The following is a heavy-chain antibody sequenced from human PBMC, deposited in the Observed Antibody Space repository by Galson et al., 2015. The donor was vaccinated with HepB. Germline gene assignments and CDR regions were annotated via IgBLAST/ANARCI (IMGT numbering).Heavy chain of an antibody. J-gene: IGHJ6*02. D-gene: IGHD3-10*02. CDR3: ARLGIFGVGMDV. CDR1: GFTFSSYA. Sequence: LRLSCAASGFTFSSYAMRWVRQAPGKGLEWVSAISGSGKTTYHADSVKGRFTISRDNSKNTLYLQMNSLRAEDTAVYYCARLGIFGVGMDVWGQGTTVTVSS. V-gene: IGHV3-23*01. CDR2: ISGSGKTT.